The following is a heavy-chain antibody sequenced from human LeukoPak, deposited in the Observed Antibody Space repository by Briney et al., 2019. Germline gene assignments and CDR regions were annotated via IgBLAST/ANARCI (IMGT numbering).Heavy chain of an antibody. V-gene: IGHV3-9*01. CDR1: GFTFDDYA. D-gene: IGHD1-7*01. Sequence: GGSLRLSCAASGFTFDDYAMHWVRQAPGKGLEWVSGISWNSGSIGYADSVKGRFTISRDNARNTLYLQMNSLRVDDTAVYYCVKDLGGNYDYWGQGTLVTVSS. CDR2: ISWNSGSI. J-gene: IGHJ4*02. CDR3: VKDLGGNYDY.